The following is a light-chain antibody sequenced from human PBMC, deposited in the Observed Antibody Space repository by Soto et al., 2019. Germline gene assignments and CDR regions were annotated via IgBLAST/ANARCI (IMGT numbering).Light chain of an antibody. CDR2: GTY. J-gene: IGKJ4*01. CDR1: ERLTTN. Sequence: EIVMTQSPATLSVSPGEGVTLSCRASERLTTNLARYQQSPGQAPRLLIYGTYTRATGIPTRFSGSGTGTEFTLTISSLESEDFAVYYCQQYNKWPRTFGGGTKVDIK. V-gene: IGKV3D-15*01. CDR3: QQYNKWPRT.